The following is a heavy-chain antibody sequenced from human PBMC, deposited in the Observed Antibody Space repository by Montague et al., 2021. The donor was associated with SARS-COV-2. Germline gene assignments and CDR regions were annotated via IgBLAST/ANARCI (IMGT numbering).Heavy chain of an antibody. CDR3: ARAASPRGAFDV. CDR2: ILHSGST. CDR1: GGSINSGGYS. V-gene: IGHV4-30-2*06. D-gene: IGHD3-10*01. Sequence: TLSLTCAVSGGSINSGGYSWSWIRQSPGKGLEWIGYILHSGSTYYNPSLWSRVTISVDRSKSQFSLNLTSMTAVDTAVYFCARAASPRGAFDVWGQGTVVTVSS. J-gene: IGHJ3*01.